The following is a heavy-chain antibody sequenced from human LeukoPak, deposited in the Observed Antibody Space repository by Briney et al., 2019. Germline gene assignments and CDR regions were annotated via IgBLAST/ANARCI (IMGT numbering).Heavy chain of an antibody. D-gene: IGHD2-21*01. Sequence: SETLSLTCTMSGGPFSSTEYYWGWIRHHPGKGLEWVGYIDHSGSTYYNPSLMRRVIISSDPSRSPFSLTLNSVTGAATAFHSCARVWSDCPLPRCSKGIFAFCGQGTPATVYS. J-gene: IGHJ4*02. CDR1: GGPFSSTEYY. CDR3: ARVWSDCPLPRCSKGIFAF. V-gene: IGHV4-31*03. CDR2: IDHSGST.